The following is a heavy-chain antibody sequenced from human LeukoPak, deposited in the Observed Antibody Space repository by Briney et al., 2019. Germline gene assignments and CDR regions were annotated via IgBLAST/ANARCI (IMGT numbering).Heavy chain of an antibody. CDR3: ARDRPGVAARLGSYYMDV. CDR2: ISAYNGYT. CDR1: GYTFTSYG. J-gene: IGHJ6*03. D-gene: IGHD6-6*01. Sequence: ASVKVSCKASGYTFTSYGISWVRQAPGQGLEWMGWISAYNGYTNYAQKLQGRVTMTTDTSTSTAYMELRSLRSDDTAVYYCARDRPGVAARLGSYYMDVWGKGTTVTVSS. V-gene: IGHV1-18*01.